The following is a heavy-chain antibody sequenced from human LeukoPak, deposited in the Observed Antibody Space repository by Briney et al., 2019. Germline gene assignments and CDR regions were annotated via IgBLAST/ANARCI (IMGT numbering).Heavy chain of an antibody. Sequence: GGSLRLSCAASGFTFSSYAMHWVRQAPGKGLEWVAVISYDGSNKYYADSVKGRFTISRDNSKNTLYLQMNSLRAEDTAVYHCARGAFGYCSSTSCYSFDYWGQGTLVTVSS. V-gene: IGHV3-30-3*01. CDR3: ARGAFGYCSSTSCYSFDY. CDR1: GFTFSSYA. J-gene: IGHJ4*02. CDR2: ISYDGSNK. D-gene: IGHD2-2*01.